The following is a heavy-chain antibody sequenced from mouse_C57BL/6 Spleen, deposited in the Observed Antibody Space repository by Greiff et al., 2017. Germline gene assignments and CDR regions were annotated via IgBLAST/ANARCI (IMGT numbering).Heavy chain of an antibody. Sequence: EVMLVESGGDLVKPGGSLKLSCAASGFTFSSYGMSWVRQTPDKRLEWVATISSGGSYTYYPDSVKGRFTISRDNAKNTLYLQMSSLKSEDTAMXYCARKAMDYWGQGTSVTVSS. V-gene: IGHV5-6*01. CDR1: GFTFSSYG. CDR3: ARKAMDY. J-gene: IGHJ4*01. CDR2: ISSGGSYT.